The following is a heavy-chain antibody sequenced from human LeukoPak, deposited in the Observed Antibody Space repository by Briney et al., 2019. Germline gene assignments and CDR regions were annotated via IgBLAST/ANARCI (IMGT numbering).Heavy chain of an antibody. CDR3: AKVAEMDTILGKFDN. CDR2: ISGNGGRT. D-gene: IGHD5-24*01. Sequence: GGSLRLSCAASGFIFSSYAMSWVRQAPGKGLEWVSAISGNGGRTYYADSVKGRFTISRDNSRNTLFLQMNSLRAEDTAVYYCAKVAEMDTILGKFDNWGQGTLVTVSS. CDR1: GFIFSSYA. V-gene: IGHV3-23*01. J-gene: IGHJ5*02.